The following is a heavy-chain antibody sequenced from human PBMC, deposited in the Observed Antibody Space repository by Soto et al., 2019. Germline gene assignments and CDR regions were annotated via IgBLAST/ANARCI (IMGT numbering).Heavy chain of an antibody. V-gene: IGHV4-31*03. D-gene: IGHD6-6*01. J-gene: IGHJ6*02. Sequence: PSETLSLTCTVSAGSISSGGYYWSWIRQHPGKGLEWIGYIYYSGSTYYNPSLKSRVTISVDTSKNQFSLKLSSVTAADTAVYYCARGGSSSDRYYNYFGMDVWGQGTTVT. CDR3: ARGGSSSDRYYNYFGMDV. CDR2: IYYSGST. CDR1: AGSISSGGYY.